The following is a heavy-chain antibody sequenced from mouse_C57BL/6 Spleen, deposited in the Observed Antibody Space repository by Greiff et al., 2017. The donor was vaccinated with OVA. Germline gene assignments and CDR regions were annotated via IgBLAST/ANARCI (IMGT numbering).Heavy chain of an antibody. CDR1: GYTFTTYP. CDR2: FHPYNDDT. J-gene: IGHJ2*01. D-gene: IGHD1-1*01. CDR3: ARGDYYGSSYEPWYFDY. Sequence: QVQLQQSGAELVKPGASVKMSCKASGYTFTTYPIEWMKQNHGKSLEWIGNFHPYNDDTKYNEKFKGKATLTVEKSSSTVYLELSRLTSDDSAVYYCARGDYYGSSYEPWYFDYWGQGTTLTVSS. V-gene: IGHV1-47*01.